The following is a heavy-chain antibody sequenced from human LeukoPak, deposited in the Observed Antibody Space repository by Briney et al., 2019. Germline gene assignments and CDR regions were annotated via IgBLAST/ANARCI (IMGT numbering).Heavy chain of an antibody. CDR2: INTNTGNP. CDR1: GYTFTSYA. V-gene: IGHV7-4-1*02. CDR3: ARGPFNYYGSGSSVYYYGMDV. D-gene: IGHD3-10*01. J-gene: IGHJ6*02. Sequence: ASVKVSCKASGYTFTSYAMNWARQAPGQGLEWMGWINTNTGNPTYAQGFTGRFVFSLDTSVSTAYLQISSLKAEDTAVYYCARGPFNYYGSGSSVYYYGMDVWGQGTTVTVSS.